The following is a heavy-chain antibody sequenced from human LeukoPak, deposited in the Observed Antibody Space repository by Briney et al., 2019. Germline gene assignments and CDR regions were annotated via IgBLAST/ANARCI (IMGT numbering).Heavy chain of an antibody. CDR3: ARLFLYAVTGTGRIDWYFDL. CDR1: GFTFGDYY. V-gene: IGHV3-11*06. D-gene: IGHD6-19*01. Sequence: GGSLRLSCAASGFTFGDYYMSWIRQAPGKGLEWVSSISSSSSSYIYYTDSVKGRFTISRDNAKNSLYLQMNSLRAEDTAVYYCARLFLYAVTGTGRIDWYFDLWGRGTLVTVSS. CDR2: ISSSSSSYI. J-gene: IGHJ2*01.